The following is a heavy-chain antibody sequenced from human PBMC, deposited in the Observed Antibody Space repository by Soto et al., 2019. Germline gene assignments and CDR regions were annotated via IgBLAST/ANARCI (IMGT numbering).Heavy chain of an antibody. Sequence: SKSLALGCAISGGSVSSNSAAWNWIRLSPSRGLEWLARTYYRSRWYNDYAVSVRSRITVNPDTSKNQFSLQLTSVTPEDTAVYYCAGTTSHQWYYMDVWGKGTTVTVSS. CDR2: TYYRSRWYN. D-gene: IGHD1-7*01. V-gene: IGHV6-1*01. CDR3: AGTTSHQWYYMDV. J-gene: IGHJ6*03. CDR1: GGSVSSNSAA.